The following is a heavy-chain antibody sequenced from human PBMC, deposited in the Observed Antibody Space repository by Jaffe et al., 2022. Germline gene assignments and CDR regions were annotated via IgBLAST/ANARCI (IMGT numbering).Heavy chain of an antibody. Sequence: QVQLQESGPGLVKPSETLSLTCTVSGGSISSYYWSWIRQPPGKGLEWIGYIYYSGSTNYNPSLKSRVTISVDTSKNQFSLKLSSVTAADTAVYYCARDLGSRGGYWFDPWGQGTLVTVSS. CDR2: IYYSGST. J-gene: IGHJ5*02. CDR3: ARDLGSRGGYWFDP. V-gene: IGHV4-59*01. CDR1: GGSISSYY. D-gene: IGHD3-10*01.